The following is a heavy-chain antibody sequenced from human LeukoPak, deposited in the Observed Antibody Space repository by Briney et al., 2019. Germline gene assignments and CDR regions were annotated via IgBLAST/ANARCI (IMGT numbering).Heavy chain of an antibody. Sequence: ASVKVSCKASGYTFTGYYMHWVRQAPGQGLEWMGWINPNSGGTNYAQKFQGRVTMTRDTSISTAYMELSRLRSDDTAVYYCAGDSGERGSGSYLIAYWGQGTLVIVSS. CDR1: GYTFTGYY. J-gene: IGHJ4*02. CDR2: INPNSGGT. V-gene: IGHV1-2*02. CDR3: AGDSGERGSGSYLIAY. D-gene: IGHD3-10*01.